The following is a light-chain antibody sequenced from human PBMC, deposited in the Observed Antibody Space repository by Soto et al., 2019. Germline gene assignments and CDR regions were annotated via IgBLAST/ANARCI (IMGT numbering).Light chain of an antibody. CDR1: TIGNKR. Sequence: SYELTQSPSVSVAPEKTATITVGGNTIGNKRVHWYRQKPGQAPVLLISYDSDRPSGIPERFSGSNSGNTATLTISRVEAGDEADYYCQVWDIMTDNYVFGSGTKLTVL. J-gene: IGLJ1*01. CDR2: YDS. V-gene: IGLV3-21*04. CDR3: QVWDIMTDNYV.